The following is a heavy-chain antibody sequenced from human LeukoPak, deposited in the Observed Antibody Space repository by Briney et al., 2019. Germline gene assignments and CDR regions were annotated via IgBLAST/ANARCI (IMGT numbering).Heavy chain of an antibody. CDR3: ARTIFGVVRGLDY. Sequence: PSQTLSLTCTVSGGSISSGDYYWSWIRQPPGKGLEWIGYIYYSGSTYYNPSLKSRVTISVDTSKNQFSLKLSSVTAADTAVYYCARTIFGVVRGLDYWGQGTLVTVSS. V-gene: IGHV4-30-4*08. CDR2: IYYSGST. D-gene: IGHD3-3*01. CDR1: GGSISSGDYY. J-gene: IGHJ4*02.